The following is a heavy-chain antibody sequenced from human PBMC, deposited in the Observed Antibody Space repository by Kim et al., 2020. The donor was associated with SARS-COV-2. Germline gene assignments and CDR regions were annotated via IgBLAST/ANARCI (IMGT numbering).Heavy chain of an antibody. V-gene: IGHV3-11*04. CDR3: ARDGTVTRFTYYYYGMDV. Sequence: GGSLRLSCAASGFTFSDYYMSWIRQAPGKGLEWVSYISSSGSTIYYADSVKGRFTISRDNAKNSLYLQMNSLRAEDTAVYYCARDGTVTRFTYYYYGMDVWGQGTTVTVSS. CDR1: GFTFSDYY. D-gene: IGHD4-4*01. J-gene: IGHJ6*02. CDR2: ISSSGSTI.